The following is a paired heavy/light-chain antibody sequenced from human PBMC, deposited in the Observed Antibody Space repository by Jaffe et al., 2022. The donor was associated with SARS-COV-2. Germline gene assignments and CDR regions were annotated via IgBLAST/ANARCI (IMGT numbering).Light chain of an antibody. Sequence: EIVLTQSPGTLSLSPGERATLSCRASQSVSSSYLAWYQQKPGQAPRLLIYGASSRATGIPDRFSGSGSGTDFTLTISRLEPEDFAVYYCQQYGSSPPEYTFGQGTKLEIK. CDR2: GAS. CDR1: QSVSSSY. V-gene: IGKV3-20*01. J-gene: IGKJ2*01. CDR3: QQYGSSPPEYT.
Heavy chain of an antibody. CDR1: GGSISSGGYY. Sequence: QVQLQESGPGLVKPSQTLSLTCTVSGGSISSGGYYWSWIRQHPGKGLEWIGYIYYSGSTYYNPSLKSRVTISVDTSKNQFSLKLSSVTAADTAVYYCARGTDYYYGSGGFPACWFDPWGQGTLVTVSS. J-gene: IGHJ5*02. CDR3: ARGTDYYYGSGGFPACWFDP. CDR2: IYYSGST. V-gene: IGHV4-31*03. D-gene: IGHD3-10*01.